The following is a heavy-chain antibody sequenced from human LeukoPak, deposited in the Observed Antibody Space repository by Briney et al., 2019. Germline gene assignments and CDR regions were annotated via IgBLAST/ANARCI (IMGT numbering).Heavy chain of an antibody. D-gene: IGHD3-22*01. CDR3: ATGAHYYDSSGYYGVY. J-gene: IGHJ4*02. CDR1: GYTFTSYY. CDR2: INPSGGST. V-gene: IGHV1-46*01. Sequence: APVKVSCKASGYTFTSYYMHWVRQAPGQGLEWMGIINPSGGSTSYAQKFQGRVTMTRDTSTSTVYMELSSLRSEDTAVYYCATGAHYYDSSGYYGVYWGQGTLVTVSS.